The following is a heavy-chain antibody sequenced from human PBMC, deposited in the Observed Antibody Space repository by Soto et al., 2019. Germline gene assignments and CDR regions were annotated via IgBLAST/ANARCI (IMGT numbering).Heavy chain of an antibody. CDR1: GGSFSGYD. CDR2: MNQSGRT. CDR3: ARFTSWGKYSPYRFDY. D-gene: IGHD2-21*01. J-gene: IGHJ4*02. V-gene: IGHV4-34*01. Sequence: PSETLSLACALYGGSFSGYDWSWIRQSPGKGLEWIGEMNQSGRTNYNPSLKTRVTISVDTSRNQLSLKVTSLTAADTAIYYCARFTSWGKYSPYRFDYWGQGTLVTVSS.